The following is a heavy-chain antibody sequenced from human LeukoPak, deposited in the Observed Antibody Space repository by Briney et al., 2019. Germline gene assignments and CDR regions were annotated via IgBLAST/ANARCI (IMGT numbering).Heavy chain of an antibody. J-gene: IGHJ6*03. V-gene: IGHV4-4*07. CDR1: GGSISSYY. Sequence: KSSETLSLTCTVSGGSISSYYWSWLRQPAGKGLEWIGRIYTSGTTNYNPSLKSRVTMSVDTSKNQFSLNLSSVTAADTAVYYCARGSGSYYYYYMDVWGKGTTVTVSS. CDR3: ARGSGSYYYYYMDV. CDR2: IYTSGTT.